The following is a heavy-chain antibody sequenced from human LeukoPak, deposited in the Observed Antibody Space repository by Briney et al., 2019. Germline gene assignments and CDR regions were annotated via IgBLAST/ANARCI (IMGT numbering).Heavy chain of an antibody. J-gene: IGHJ4*02. CDR1: GFTFSSYE. CDR2: ISSSGSSI. D-gene: IGHD4-17*01. Sequence: GRSLRLSCAASGFTFSSYEMKWVRQAPGKGLEWVSYISSSGSSIFYADSVKGRFTISRDNAENSLYLQMNRLRAEDTAVYYCARGAKSGDYSDYWGQGTLVTVSS. V-gene: IGHV3-48*03. CDR3: ARGAKSGDYSDY.